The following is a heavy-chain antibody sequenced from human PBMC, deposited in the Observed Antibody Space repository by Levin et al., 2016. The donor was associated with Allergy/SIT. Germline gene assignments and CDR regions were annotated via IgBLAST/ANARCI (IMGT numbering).Heavy chain of an antibody. D-gene: IGHD3-22*01. V-gene: IGHV3-33*01. Sequence: WIRQPPGKGLEWVAVIWYDGSNKYYADSVKGRFTISRDNSKNTLYLQMNSLRAEDTAVYYCARDIGRGYYYFDYWGQGTLVTVSS. J-gene: IGHJ4*02. CDR3: ARDIGRGYYYFDY. CDR2: IWYDGSNK.